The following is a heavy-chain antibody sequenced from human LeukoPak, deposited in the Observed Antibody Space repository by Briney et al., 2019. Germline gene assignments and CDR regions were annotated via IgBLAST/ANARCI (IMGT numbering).Heavy chain of an antibody. CDR2: ICGSVSGSGDCT. CDR3: AKDLGFDSTDHHVIFDY. CDR1: GFSFGSYA. V-gene: IGHV3-23*01. Sequence: GGSLRLSCAASGFSFGSYAMSWVRQAAGKGLEWVSEICGSVSGSGDCTHYADSVKGRFTISRDNSKKTLYLQMNSLRAEDTAVYYCAKDLGFDSTDHHVIFDYWGQGTLVTVSS. D-gene: IGHD2-8*02. J-gene: IGHJ4*02.